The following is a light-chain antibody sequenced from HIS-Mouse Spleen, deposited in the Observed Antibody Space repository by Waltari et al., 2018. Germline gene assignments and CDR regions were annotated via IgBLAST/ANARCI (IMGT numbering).Light chain of an antibody. CDR1: SSDSGSYNL. CDR2: EGS. V-gene: IGLV2-23*01. J-gene: IGLJ3*02. Sequence: QSALTQPASVSGSPGQSITISCTGTSSDSGSYNLVPWYQQHPGKAPKLMIYEGSKRPSGVSNRFSGPKSGNTASLTISGLQAEDEADYYCCSYAGSSTYWVFGGGTKLTVL. CDR3: CSYAGSSTYWV.